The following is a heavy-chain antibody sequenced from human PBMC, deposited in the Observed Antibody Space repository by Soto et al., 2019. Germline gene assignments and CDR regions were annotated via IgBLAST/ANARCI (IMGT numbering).Heavy chain of an antibody. CDR2: IWYDGSNK. CDR1: GFTFSSYG. D-gene: IGHD3-22*01. Sequence: LRLSCAASGFTFSSYGMHWVRQAPGKGLEWVAVIWYDGSNKYYADSVKGRFTISRDNSKNTLYLQMNSLRAEDTAVYYCARAGDSSGYQQYNYFDYWGQGTLVTVSS. V-gene: IGHV3-33*01. J-gene: IGHJ4*02. CDR3: ARAGDSSGYQQYNYFDY.